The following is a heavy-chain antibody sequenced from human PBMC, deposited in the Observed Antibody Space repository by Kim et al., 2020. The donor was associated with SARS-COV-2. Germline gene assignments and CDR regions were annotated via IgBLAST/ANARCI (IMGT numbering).Heavy chain of an antibody. V-gene: IGHV3-30*18. J-gene: IGHJ4*02. CDR2: ISYDGSNK. CDR1: GFTFSSYG. D-gene: IGHD4-17*01. Sequence: GGSLRLSCAASGFTFSSYGMHWVRQAPGKGLEWVAVISYDGSNKYYADSVKGRFTISRDNSKNTLYLQMNSLRAEDTAVYYCAKDGDDYGDLDCDYWGKG. CDR3: AKDGDDYGDLDCDY.